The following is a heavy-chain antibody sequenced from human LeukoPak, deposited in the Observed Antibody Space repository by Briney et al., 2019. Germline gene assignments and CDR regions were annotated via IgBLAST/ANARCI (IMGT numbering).Heavy chain of an antibody. CDR1: GGSMSSGSHY. V-gene: IGHV4-61*02. D-gene: IGHD2-8*01. Sequence: NSSETLSLTCTVSGGSMSSGSHYWSWIRQPAGKGLEWIGRIYTSGSTNYNPSLKSRVTISVDTSKNQFSLKLSSVTAADTAVYYCARDFCTNGVCYDAFDIWGQGTMVNVSS. CDR3: ARDFCTNGVCYDAFDI. CDR2: IYTSGST. J-gene: IGHJ3*02.